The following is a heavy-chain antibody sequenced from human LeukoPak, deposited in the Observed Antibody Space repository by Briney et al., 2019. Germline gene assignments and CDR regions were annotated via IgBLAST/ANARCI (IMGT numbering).Heavy chain of an antibody. J-gene: IGHJ6*02. CDR3: ARSLSSGYSYDYYYYVMDV. CDR1: GGTFSSYD. Sequence: SVKVSCKASGGTFSSYDISWVRQAPGQGLEWMGRIIPIPGIANYAQTFHGRVTITADKSTSTAYMEVSSLRSEDTAVYYCARSLSSGYSYDYYYYVMDVWGQGTTVTVSS. V-gene: IGHV1-69*04. D-gene: IGHD5-18*01. CDR2: IIPIPGIA.